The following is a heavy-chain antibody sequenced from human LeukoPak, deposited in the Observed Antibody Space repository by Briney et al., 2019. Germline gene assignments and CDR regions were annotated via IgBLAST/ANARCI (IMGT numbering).Heavy chain of an antibody. Sequence: WASVKVSCKASGYTFTGYYMHWVRQAPGQGLEWMGWINPNSCVTNYAQKFQGRVTMTRDTSISTVYMELSRLRSDDTAVYYCARQGALVKGIDYWGQGTLVTVSS. CDR2: INPNSCVT. CDR1: GYTFTGYY. CDR3: ARQGALVKGIDY. V-gene: IGHV1-2*02. J-gene: IGHJ4*02. D-gene: IGHD6-13*01.